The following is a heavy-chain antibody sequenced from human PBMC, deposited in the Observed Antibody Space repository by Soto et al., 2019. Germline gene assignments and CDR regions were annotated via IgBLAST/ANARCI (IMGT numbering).Heavy chain of an antibody. J-gene: IGHJ5*02. CDR2: INAGNGNT. CDR3: ARGPIAVADWFDP. CDR1: GFTFTTYA. D-gene: IGHD6-13*01. V-gene: IGHV1-3*01. Sequence: ASVKVSCKASGFTFTTYAMHWVRQAPGQRLEWMGWINAGNGNTKYSQKFQGRVTITRDTSASTAYMELSSLRSEDTAVYYCARGPIAVADWFDPWGQGTMVTAPQ.